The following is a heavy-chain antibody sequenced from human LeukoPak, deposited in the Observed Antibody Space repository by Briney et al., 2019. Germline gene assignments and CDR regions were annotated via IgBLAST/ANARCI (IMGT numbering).Heavy chain of an antibody. Sequence: PSETLSLTCNVSNGSITSYYWGWVRQPPGKGLEFIGYIHYSGSTNYNPSLKSRVAISAEKSKNQFSLKLSSVTAADTALYFCVKSIASRGEIVFHIWGQGKIVTVSS. V-gene: IGHV4-59*01. D-gene: IGHD6-6*01. CDR1: NGSITSYY. CDR2: IHYSGST. CDR3: VKSIASRGEIVFHI. J-gene: IGHJ3*02.